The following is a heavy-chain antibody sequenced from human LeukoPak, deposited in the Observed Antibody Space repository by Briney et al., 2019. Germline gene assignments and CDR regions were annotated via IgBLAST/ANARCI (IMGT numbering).Heavy chain of an antibody. Sequence: GGSLRLSCAASGFIFSSYSMSWVRQAPGKGLEWVSVITGSGGNTYYADSVKGRFTISRDNSKNTLFLQMYSLRAEDTAVYYCAKAEGATAHYFDYWGQGTLVTVSS. J-gene: IGHJ4*02. D-gene: IGHD5-12*01. CDR2: ITGSGGNT. CDR1: GFIFSSYS. CDR3: AKAEGATAHYFDY. V-gene: IGHV3-23*01.